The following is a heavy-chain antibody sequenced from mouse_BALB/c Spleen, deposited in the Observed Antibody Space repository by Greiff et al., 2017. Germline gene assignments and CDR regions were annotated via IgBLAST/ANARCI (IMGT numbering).Heavy chain of an antibody. CDR1: GFNIKDTY. V-gene: IGHV14-3*02. D-gene: IGHD6-2*01. CDR3: APLSVDDFDD. J-gene: IGHJ2*01. Sequence: VQLKQSGAELVKPGASVKLSCTASGFNIKDTYMHWVKQRPEQGLEWIGRIDPANGNTKYDPKFQGKASITADTSSNTTYLQLSSLTSEDTAVYYCAPLSVDDFDDWGQGTTLTVSS. CDR2: IDPANGNT.